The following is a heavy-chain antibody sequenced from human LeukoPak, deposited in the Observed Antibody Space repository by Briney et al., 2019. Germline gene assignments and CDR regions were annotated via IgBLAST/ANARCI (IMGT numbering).Heavy chain of an antibody. CDR2: INAGTGYT. CDR1: GYTFTSYA. J-gene: IGHJ4*02. V-gene: IGHV1-3*01. Sequence: ASVKVSCKASGYTFTSYAMHWVRQAPGHRLEWMGWINAGTGYTKYSQKFQGRVTITRDTSASTAYMELTSLRAEDTAVYYCAKVRDDSSGYYYWGYWGQGTLVTVSS. CDR3: AKVRDDSSGYYYWGY. D-gene: IGHD3-22*01.